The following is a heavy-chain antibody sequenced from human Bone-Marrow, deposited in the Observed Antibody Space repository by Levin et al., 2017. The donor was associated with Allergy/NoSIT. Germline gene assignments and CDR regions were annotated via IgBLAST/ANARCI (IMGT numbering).Heavy chain of an antibody. V-gene: IGHV5-51*01. Sequence: PGESLKISCKASGYSFTVNSIGWVRQMPGKGLEWMGIIYPGESATRYSPAFRGQVTISVDNSVNTVYLQWTTLKESDTATDDCARQGDSRGWYLDAFDVWGQGTLVSVSS. CDR1: GYSFTVNS. D-gene: IGHD6-19*01. CDR3: ARQGDSRGWYLDAFDV. J-gene: IGHJ3*01. CDR2: IYPGESAT.